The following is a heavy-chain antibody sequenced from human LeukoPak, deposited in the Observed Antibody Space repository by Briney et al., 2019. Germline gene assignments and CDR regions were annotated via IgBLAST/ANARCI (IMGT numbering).Heavy chain of an antibody. D-gene: IGHD1-26*01. CDR3: ARDRNTGSSYENLFEY. Sequence: PGGSLRLSCAASGFSFSIYWVRWVRQARGGGVAWVSRMNRGGRSTSYGDSVKSRFTISRDNANNTLYLQMNSLRAEDTSVYYCARDRNTGSSYENLFEYWGQGSLVTVSS. CDR2: MNRGGRST. CDR1: GFSFSIYW. J-gene: IGHJ4*02. V-gene: IGHV3-74*01.